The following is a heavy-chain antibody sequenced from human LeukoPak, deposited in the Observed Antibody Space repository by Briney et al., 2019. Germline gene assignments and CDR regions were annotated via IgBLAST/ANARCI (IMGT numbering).Heavy chain of an antibody. CDR1: GGPINGYY. CDR2: VYYSGSS. D-gene: IGHD6-13*01. V-gene: IGHV4-59*01. J-gene: IGHJ4*02. Sequence: SETLSLTCTVSGGPINGYYWTWIRQSPGKGLEWIGYVYYSGSSNYNPSLKSRVTISADTSKNQFSLKLTSVTAADTAVYYCAREGSSSWSAVDYCGQGTLVTVSS. CDR3: AREGSSSWSAVDY.